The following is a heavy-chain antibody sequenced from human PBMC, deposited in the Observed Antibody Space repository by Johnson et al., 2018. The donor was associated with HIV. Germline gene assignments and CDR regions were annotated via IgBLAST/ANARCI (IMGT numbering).Heavy chain of an antibody. Sequence: QVQLVESGGGVVQPGRSLRLSCAASEFTFSNYAIHWVRQAPGKGLEWVAVISYDGTNKYYADLVKGRFTISRDNSRNTLYLQMNLLRPEDTAVYYCARGVTARAPVVIWGQGTMVTVSS. J-gene: IGHJ3*02. D-gene: IGHD6-6*01. CDR2: ISYDGTNK. CDR3: ARGVTARAPVVI. V-gene: IGHV3-30*04. CDR1: EFTFSNYA.